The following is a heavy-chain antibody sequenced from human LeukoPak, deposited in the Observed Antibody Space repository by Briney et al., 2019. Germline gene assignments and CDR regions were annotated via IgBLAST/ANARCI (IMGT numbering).Heavy chain of an antibody. CDR1: GGSISGFY. Sequence: SETLSLTCAVSGGSISGFYWSWIRQPPGKGLEWIGYIYYSGDSNYNPSLKNRVTISLDTSKNKVSLKLSSVTAADTAVYYCARHPFASPFDYWGQGTLVTVSS. D-gene: IGHD2-21*01. CDR3: ARHPFASPFDY. CDR2: IYYSGDS. J-gene: IGHJ4*02. V-gene: IGHV4-59*08.